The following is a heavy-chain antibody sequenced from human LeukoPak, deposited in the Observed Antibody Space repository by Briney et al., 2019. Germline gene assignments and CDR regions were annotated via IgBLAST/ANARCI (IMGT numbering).Heavy chain of an antibody. CDR3: ARDHCTNGVCQPIDY. V-gene: IGHV1-2*02. J-gene: IGHJ4*02. CDR1: GYTFTGYY. CDR2: INPNSGGT. Sequence: GASVKVSCKAPGYTFTGYYMHWVRQAPGQGLEWMGWINPNSGGTNYAQKFQGRVTMTRDTSISTAYMELSRLRSDDTAVYYCARDHCTNGVCQPIDYWGQGTLVTVSS. D-gene: IGHD2-8*01.